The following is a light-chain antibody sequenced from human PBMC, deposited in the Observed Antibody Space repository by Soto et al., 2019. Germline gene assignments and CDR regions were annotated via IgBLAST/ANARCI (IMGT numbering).Light chain of an antibody. V-gene: IGLV2-14*01. J-gene: IGLJ2*01. CDR1: NSDVGSSIY. CDR2: EVS. Sequence: QSVLTQPASVSGSPGQSITISCTGTNSDVGSSIYVSWYQQHPGKAPKLVIFEVSNPPSGISDRFSGSKSGITASLTIAGLQPEDEADYYCSSFTTSGTLVFGGGTKLTVL. CDR3: SSFTTSGTLV.